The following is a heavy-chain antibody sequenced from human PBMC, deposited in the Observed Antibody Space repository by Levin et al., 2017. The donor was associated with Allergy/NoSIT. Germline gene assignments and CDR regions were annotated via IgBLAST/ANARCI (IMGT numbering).Heavy chain of an antibody. CDR3: AKGADSAHPFYFDY. J-gene: IGHJ4*02. V-gene: IGHV3-23*01. D-gene: IGHD3-3*02. CDR1: GFTFNRYT. CDR2: ISGSGGAT. Sequence: GGSLRLSCSASGFTFNRYTMNWVRQTPGTGLEWVSGISGSGGATYYLDSVKGRFTISRDNSKNTLYLEMSSLRGEDTAVYYCAKGADSAHPFYFDYWGQGTLVTVSS.